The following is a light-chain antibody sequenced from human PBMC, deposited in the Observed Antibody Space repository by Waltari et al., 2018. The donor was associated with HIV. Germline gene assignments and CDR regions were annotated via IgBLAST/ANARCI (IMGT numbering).Light chain of an antibody. CDR3: QQLNSFPLFI. V-gene: IGKV1-9*01. CDR2: GAS. CDR1: QDLNSY. Sequence: DIQLTQSPSFLSASVGDRVTITCRASQDLNSYLAWYQQKVGQAPKLLIYGASTLQTGVPSRFSGSGSGTGYTLTIKSLQPDDFATYYCQQLNSFPLFIFGPGTKVDVK. J-gene: IGKJ3*01.